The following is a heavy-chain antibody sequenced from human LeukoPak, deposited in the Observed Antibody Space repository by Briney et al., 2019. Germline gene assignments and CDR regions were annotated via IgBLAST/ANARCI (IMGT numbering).Heavy chain of an antibody. J-gene: IGHJ5*02. Sequence: GGSLRLSCAASGFTFSSYGMHWVRQAPGKGLEWVAFIRYDGSNKYYADSVKGRFTISRDNSKNTLYLQMNSLRAEDTAVYHCAKDHEVVIPDPWFDPWGQGTLVTVSS. CDR2: IRYDGSNK. D-gene: IGHD2-21*01. CDR1: GFTFSSYG. CDR3: AKDHEVVIPDPWFDP. V-gene: IGHV3-30*02.